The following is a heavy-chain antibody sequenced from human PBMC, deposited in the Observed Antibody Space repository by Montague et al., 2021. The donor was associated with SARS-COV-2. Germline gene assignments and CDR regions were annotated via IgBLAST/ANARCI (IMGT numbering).Heavy chain of an antibody. V-gene: IGHV3-48*03. CDR1: GFTFSNYE. D-gene: IGHD4-17*01. CDR2: ISSSGSTI. Sequence: SLRLSCAASGFTFSNYEMNWVRQAPGKGLEWVLYISSSGSTIYYADSVKGRFTISRDNAQNSLYLQMNSLRAEDTGVYYCARERGYGDSYYYAMDVWGQGTTVTVSS. J-gene: IGHJ6*02. CDR3: ARERGYGDSYYYAMDV.